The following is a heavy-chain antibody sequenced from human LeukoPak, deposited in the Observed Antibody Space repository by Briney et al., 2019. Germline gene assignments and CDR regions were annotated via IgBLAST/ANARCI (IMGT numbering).Heavy chain of an antibody. CDR2: INHSGST. Sequence: SETLSLTCAVYGGSFSGYYWSWIRQPPGKGLEWIGEINHSGSTNYNPSLKSRVTMSVDTSKNQFSLKLSSVTAADTAVYYCARDWTYYYDSSGPQWGQGTLVTVSS. CDR3: ARDWTYYYDSSGPQ. CDR1: GGSFSGYY. V-gene: IGHV4-34*01. D-gene: IGHD3-22*01. J-gene: IGHJ4*02.